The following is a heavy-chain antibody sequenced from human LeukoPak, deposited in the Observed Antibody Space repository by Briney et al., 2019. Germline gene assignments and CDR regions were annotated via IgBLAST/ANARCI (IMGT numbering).Heavy chain of an antibody. D-gene: IGHD3-22*01. CDR2: IYYSGST. V-gene: IGHV4-31*03. Sequence: SQTLPLTCTVSGGSIISGGYLWSWIRQHPGKGLEWIGYIYYSGSTHYNSSLESRVTISVDTSKKQFSLKLSSVTAADTAVYYCAAFDSATYDAFDIWGQGTMVTVSS. CDR3: AAFDSATYDAFDI. J-gene: IGHJ3*02. CDR1: GGSIISGGYL.